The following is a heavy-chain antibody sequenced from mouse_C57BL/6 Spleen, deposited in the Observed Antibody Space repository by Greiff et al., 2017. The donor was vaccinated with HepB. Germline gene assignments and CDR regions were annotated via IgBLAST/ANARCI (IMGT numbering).Heavy chain of an antibody. Sequence: VKLQESGAELARPGASVKLSCKASGYTFTSYGISWVKQRTGQGLEWIGEIYPRSGNTYYNEKFKGKATLTADKSSSTAYMELRSLTSEDSAVYFCARGGNYDYAMDYWGQGTSVTVSS. D-gene: IGHD2-1*01. CDR1: GYTFTSYG. J-gene: IGHJ4*01. V-gene: IGHV1-81*01. CDR3: ARGGNYDYAMDY. CDR2: IYPRSGNT.